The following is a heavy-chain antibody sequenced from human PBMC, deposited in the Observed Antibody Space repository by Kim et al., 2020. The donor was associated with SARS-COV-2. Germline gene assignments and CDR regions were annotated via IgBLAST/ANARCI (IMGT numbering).Heavy chain of an antibody. J-gene: IGHJ3*02. D-gene: IGHD3-10*02. CDR3: ARAVRRTNDVFDI. V-gene: IGHV3-11*01. Sequence: ADSVKGRVTISRYNAKNSLDLQMDNNRVEDTATYYCARAVRRTNDVFDIWGQGTMVTVSS.